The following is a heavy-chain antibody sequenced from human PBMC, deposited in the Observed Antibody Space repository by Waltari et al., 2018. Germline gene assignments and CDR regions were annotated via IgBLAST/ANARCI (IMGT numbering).Heavy chain of an antibody. J-gene: IGHJ4*02. V-gene: IGHV1-69*02. CDR3: ARAGREQLYSFDY. Sequence: QVQLVQSGAEVKKPGSSMKVSCKASGGTFSSYTISWVRQAPGQGLEWMGRISPVLGIANYAQKFQGRVTTTADKSKSTAYMELNSLRAEDTAVYYCARAGREQLYSFDYWGQGTLVTVSS. CDR2: ISPVLGIA. CDR1: GGTFSSYT. D-gene: IGHD5-18*01.